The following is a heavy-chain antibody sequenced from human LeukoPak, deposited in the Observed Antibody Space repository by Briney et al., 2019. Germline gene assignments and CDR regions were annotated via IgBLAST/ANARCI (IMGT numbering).Heavy chain of an antibody. CDR2: IWYDGSKK. CDR3: ARDGGTYPNFLLDS. V-gene: IGHV3-33*08. Sequence: GRSLRLSCTASGFTFSGYAMHWVRQAPGKGLEWVAVIWYDGSKKYYADSVKGRFIISRDDSKNTLYLQMNSLRAEDTAVYYCARDGGTYPNFLLDSWGQGTLVTVSS. J-gene: IGHJ4*02. CDR1: GFTFSGYA. D-gene: IGHD1-26*01.